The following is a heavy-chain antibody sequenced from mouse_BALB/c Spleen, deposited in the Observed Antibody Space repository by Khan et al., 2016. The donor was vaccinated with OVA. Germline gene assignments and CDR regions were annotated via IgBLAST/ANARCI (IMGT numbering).Heavy chain of an antibody. J-gene: IGHJ3*01. CDR1: GYSITSEFA. Sequence: EVQLVESGPGLVKPSQSLSLTCTVTGYSITSEFAWNWIRQFPGNKLEWMGYISYSGNTRYNPSLKSLISITRDTSRNQFFLHLNSVTTEDTATYYCARKDYYDYDPFPYWGQGTLVTVSA. V-gene: IGHV3-2*02. CDR3: ARKDYYDYDPFPY. CDR2: ISYSGNT. D-gene: IGHD2-4*01.